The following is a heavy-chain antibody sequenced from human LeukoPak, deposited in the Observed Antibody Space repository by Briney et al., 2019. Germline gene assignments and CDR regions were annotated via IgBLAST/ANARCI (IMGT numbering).Heavy chain of an antibody. J-gene: IGHJ4*02. CDR1: GFTVSTYY. CDR2: IYSGGST. D-gene: IGHD3-9*01. Sequence: PGGSQRLSCAVSGFTVSTYYMTWVRQVPGKGLEWVSVIYSGGSTYYADSVKGRFTISRDNSKNTLYLQMNSLRAEDTAVYYCVAYYDILTGYKYWGQGTLVTVSS. V-gene: IGHV3-66*01. CDR3: VAYYDILTGYKY.